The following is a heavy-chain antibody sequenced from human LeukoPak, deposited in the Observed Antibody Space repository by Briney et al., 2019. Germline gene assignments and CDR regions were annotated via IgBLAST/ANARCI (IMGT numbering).Heavy chain of an antibody. Sequence: PGGSLRLSCAASGFTFSDYGMHWVRQAPGKGLEWVTIISYDGSSKYYADSVKGRFTISRDNSKNTLYLQMNSLRAEDTAVYYCARGWKLSIDWGQRTLVTVSS. V-gene: IGHV3-30*03. D-gene: IGHD4-23*01. CDR3: ARGWKLSID. J-gene: IGHJ4*02. CDR1: GFTFSDYG. CDR2: ISYDGSSK.